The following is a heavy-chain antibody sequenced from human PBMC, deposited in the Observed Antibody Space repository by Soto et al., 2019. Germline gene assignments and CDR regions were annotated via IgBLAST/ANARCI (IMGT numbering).Heavy chain of an antibody. CDR1: GFTFSSYG. V-gene: IGHV3-7*01. D-gene: IGHD6-13*01. J-gene: IGHJ6*02. CDR3: ARIAASGRGWDV. Sequence: EVQLVESGGGLVQPGGSLRLSGVDSGFTFSSYGLSWVRQAPVKGLEWVGNIKQGGSKENNVDSVKARFTIFRDNAKNSMYLQMNSLRAEDTAVYYCARIAASGRGWDVWGQGTTGVVSS. CDR2: IKQGGSKE.